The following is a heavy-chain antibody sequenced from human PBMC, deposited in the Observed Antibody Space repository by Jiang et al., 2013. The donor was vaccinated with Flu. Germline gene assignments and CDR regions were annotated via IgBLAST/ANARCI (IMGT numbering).Heavy chain of an antibody. CDR3: ARDQVGATIDNWFDP. D-gene: IGHD1-26*01. Sequence: PGLVKPSETLSLTCTVSGGSISSYYWSWIRQPPGKGLEWIGYIYYSGSTNYNPSLKSRVTISVDTSKNQFSLKLSSVTAADTAVYYCARDQVGATIDNWFDPWGQGTLVTVSS. CDR2: IYYSGST. CDR1: GGSISSYY. V-gene: IGHV4-59*01. J-gene: IGHJ5*02.